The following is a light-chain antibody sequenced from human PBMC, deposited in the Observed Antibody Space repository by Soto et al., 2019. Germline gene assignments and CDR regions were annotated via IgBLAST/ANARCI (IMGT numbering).Light chain of an antibody. CDR1: GRDVGTYNY. Sequence: QSVLTQPASVSGSPGQSITISCTGTGRDVGTYNYVSWYQHHPGKAPKLIIYDVSSRPSRVSHRFSGSKSGNTASLAISGLLSEDEADYFCSTYTGSNPSYVFGTGTKLTVL. J-gene: IGLJ1*01. CDR2: DVS. CDR3: STYTGSNPSYV. V-gene: IGLV2-14*03.